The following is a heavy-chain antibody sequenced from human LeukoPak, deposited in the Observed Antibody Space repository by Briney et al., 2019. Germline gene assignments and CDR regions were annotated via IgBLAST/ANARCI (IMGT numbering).Heavy chain of an antibody. D-gene: IGHD6-19*01. Sequence: PGGSLRLSCVASGFTFSTYNMNWVRQAPGKGLEWVSFISSGSEIIYYADSVKGRFTVSRDNDKKSLYLQMNSLRDVDTAVYYCAGSLRGGGWYMYWGQGTLVTVSS. J-gene: IGHJ4*02. CDR1: GFTFSTYN. V-gene: IGHV3-48*02. CDR2: ISSGSEII. CDR3: AGSLRGGGWYMY.